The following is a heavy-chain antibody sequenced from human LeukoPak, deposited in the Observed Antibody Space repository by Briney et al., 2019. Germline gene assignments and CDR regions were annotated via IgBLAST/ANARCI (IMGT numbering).Heavy chain of an antibody. Sequence: ASVKVSCKASGYTFTGYYMHWVRQDPGQGLEWMGRINPNSGGTNYAQKFQGRVTMTRDTSFSTANMELSRLRSDDTAVYYCARDYYYYMDVWGKGTTVTVSS. V-gene: IGHV1-2*06. CDR1: GYTFTGYY. J-gene: IGHJ6*03. CDR2: INPNSGGT. CDR3: ARDYYYYMDV.